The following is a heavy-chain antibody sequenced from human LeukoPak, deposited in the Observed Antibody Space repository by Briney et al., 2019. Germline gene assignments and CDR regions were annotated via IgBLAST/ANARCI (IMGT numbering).Heavy chain of an antibody. CDR2: ISYDGSNK. CDR1: GFTFSSYG. CDR3: AREEASGDYLDY. Sequence: GGSLRLSCAASGFTFSSYGMHWVRQAPGKGLEWVAVISYDGSNKYYADSVKGRFTISGDISKNTLYLQMNSLRPEDTAVYYCAREEASGDYLDYWGQGTLVTVSS. D-gene: IGHD6-25*01. J-gene: IGHJ4*02. V-gene: IGHV3-30*19.